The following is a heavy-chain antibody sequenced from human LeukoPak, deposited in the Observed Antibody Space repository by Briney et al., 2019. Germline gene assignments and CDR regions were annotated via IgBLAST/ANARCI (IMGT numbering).Heavy chain of an antibody. CDR1: GYTFTIYY. J-gene: IGHJ5*02. D-gene: IGHD3-10*01. CDR2: INPSGGST. Sequence: GASVTVSFKASGYTFTIYYMHWVRQAPGQGGEWMGVINPSGGSTSYAQKFQGRVTITRDMSTNTVYMELSSLRSEDTAVYYCARGHGSVYTNWFDPWGQGTLVTVSS. CDR3: ARGHGSVYTNWFDP. V-gene: IGHV1-46*01.